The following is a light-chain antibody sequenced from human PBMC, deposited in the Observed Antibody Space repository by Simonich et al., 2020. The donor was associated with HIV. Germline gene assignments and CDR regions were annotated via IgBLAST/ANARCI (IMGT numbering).Light chain of an antibody. CDR1: QSVLYSSNNKNY. Sequence: DIVMTQSPDSLAVSLGERATINCKSSQSVLYSSNNKNYLAWYQQKPGQPPKLLIYWACTRESGVPDRFSGSGSGTDFTLTISSLQAEDVAVYYCQQYYSTPGTFGQGTKVEIK. V-gene: IGKV4-1*01. J-gene: IGKJ1*01. CDR2: WAC. CDR3: QQYYSTPGT.